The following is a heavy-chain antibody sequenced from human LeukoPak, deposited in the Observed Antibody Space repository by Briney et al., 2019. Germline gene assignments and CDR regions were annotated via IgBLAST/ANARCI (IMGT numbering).Heavy chain of an antibody. J-gene: IGHJ5*02. D-gene: IGHD3-10*01. CDR1: GYTFTSYG. CDR2: ISAYNGNT. CDR3: ARGGLWLGELMRFDP. Sequence: ASVKVSCKASGYTFTSYGISWVRQAPGQGVEWMGWISAYNGNTNYAQKLQGRVTMTTDTSTSTAYMELRSLRSDDTAVYYCARGGLWLGELMRFDPWGQGTLVTVSS. V-gene: IGHV1-18*01.